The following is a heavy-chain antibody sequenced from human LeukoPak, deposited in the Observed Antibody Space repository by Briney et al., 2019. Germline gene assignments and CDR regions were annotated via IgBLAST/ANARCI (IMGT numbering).Heavy chain of an antibody. J-gene: IGHJ4*02. D-gene: IGHD2-2*01. CDR1: GFTFSSYA. V-gene: IGHV3-30-3*01. CDR2: ISYDGSNK. Sequence: RSLRLSCAASGFTFSSYAMHWVRQAPGKGLEWVAVISYDGSNKYYADSVKGRFTISRDNAKNSLYLQMNSLRAEDTAVYYCARDTRGESDYWGQGTLVTVSS. CDR3: ARDTRGESDY.